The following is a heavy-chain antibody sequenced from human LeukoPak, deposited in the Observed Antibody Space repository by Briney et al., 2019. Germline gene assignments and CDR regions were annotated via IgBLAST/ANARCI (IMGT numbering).Heavy chain of an antibody. V-gene: IGHV3-23*01. Sequence: GGSLRLSCAASGFTFSNYAMSWVRQAPGKGLEWVSTLGGGGIDTYYADSVKGRFTISRDNSKNTLYLQMNSLRAEDTAVYYCAKETYTAVAKGPLDYWGQGTLVTVSS. D-gene: IGHD5-18*01. CDR1: GFTFSNYA. CDR3: AKETYTAVAKGPLDY. J-gene: IGHJ4*02. CDR2: LGGGGIDT.